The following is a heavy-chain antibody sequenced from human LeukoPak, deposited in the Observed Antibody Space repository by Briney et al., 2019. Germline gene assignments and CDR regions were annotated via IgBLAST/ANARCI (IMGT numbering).Heavy chain of an antibody. CDR1: GFTFRNYY. CDR3: ERPWGH. D-gene: IGHD7-27*01. Sequence: GGSLRLSCAASGFTFRNYYMSWLRQAPGKGLEWISNISSSGTTIYYAASVKGRFTISRENAKNSLYLQMNILRGEDTAVYYCERPWGHRGQGTLVTVSS. V-gene: IGHV3-11*01. CDR2: ISSSGTTI. J-gene: IGHJ4*02.